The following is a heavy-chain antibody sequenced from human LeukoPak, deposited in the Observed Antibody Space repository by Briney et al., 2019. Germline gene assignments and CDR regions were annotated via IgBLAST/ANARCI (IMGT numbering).Heavy chain of an antibody. CDR2: ISGSGGST. J-gene: IGHJ6*03. V-gene: IGHV3-23*01. CDR3: AKRIAAAGYYYYYMDV. D-gene: IGHD6-13*01. Sequence: GGSLRLSCAASRFTFSNYGMSWVRQAPGKGLEWVSAISGSGGSTHYADSVKGRFTISRDNSKNTLYLQMNSLRAEDTAVYYCAKRIAAAGYYYYYMDVWGKGTTVTVSS. CDR1: RFTFSNYG.